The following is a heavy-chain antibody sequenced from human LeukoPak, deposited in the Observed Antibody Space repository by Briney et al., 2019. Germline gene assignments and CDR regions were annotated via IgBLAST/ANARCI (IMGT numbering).Heavy chain of an antibody. V-gene: IGHV1-69*01. D-gene: IGHD3-3*01. Sequence: ASVKVSCKASGGTFSSYAISWVRQAPGQGLEWMGGIIPIFGTANYAQKFQGRVTITADESTSTAYMELSSLRSEDTAVYYCARDPPLRFLEWQFPGGFDPWGQGTLVTVSS. CDR2: IIPIFGTA. CDR1: GGTFSSYA. J-gene: IGHJ5*02. CDR3: ARDPPLRFLEWQFPGGFDP.